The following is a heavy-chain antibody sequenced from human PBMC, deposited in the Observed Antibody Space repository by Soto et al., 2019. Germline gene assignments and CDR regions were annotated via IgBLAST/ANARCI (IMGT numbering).Heavy chain of an antibody. CDR3: ARPWYSSSWPLFDY. V-gene: IGHV1-46*03. CDR2: INPSGGST. J-gene: IGHJ4*02. D-gene: IGHD6-13*01. Sequence: ASVKVSCKASGYAFTSYGISWVRQAPGQGLEWMGWINPSGGSTSYAQKFQGRVTMTRDTSTSTVYMELSSLRSEDTAVYYCARPWYSSSWPLFDYWGQGTLVTVSS. CDR1: GYAFTSYG.